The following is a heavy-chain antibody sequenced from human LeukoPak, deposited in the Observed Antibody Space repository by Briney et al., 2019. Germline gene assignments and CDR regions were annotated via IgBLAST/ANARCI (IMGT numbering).Heavy chain of an antibody. CDR1: GGSISSYY. D-gene: IGHD3-10*01. CDR2: IYYSGST. J-gene: IGHJ4*02. CDR3: ARVGAGTDYYGSGSYSYFDY. Sequence: SETLSLTCTVSGGSISSYYCGWIRQPPGKGLEWIGSIYYSGSTYYNPSLKSRGTISVDTSKNQFSLKLSSVTAADTAVYYCARVGAGTDYYGSGSYSYFDYWGQGTLVTVSS. V-gene: IGHV4-39*01.